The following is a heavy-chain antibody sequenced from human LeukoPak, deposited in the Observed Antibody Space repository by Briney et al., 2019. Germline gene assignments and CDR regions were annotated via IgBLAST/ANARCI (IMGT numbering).Heavy chain of an antibody. CDR2: IYHSGST. V-gene: IGHV4-4*02. J-gene: IGHJ5*02. D-gene: IGHD3-9*01. Sequence: PSETLSLTCAVSGGSISSSNWWSWVRQPPGKGLEWIGEIYHSGSTNYNPSLKSRVTISVDKSKNQFSLKLSSVTAADTAVYYCARGYFDWFIGVEGTKLFDPWGQGTLVTVSS. CDR3: ARGYFDWFIGVEGTKLFDP. CDR1: GGSISSSNW.